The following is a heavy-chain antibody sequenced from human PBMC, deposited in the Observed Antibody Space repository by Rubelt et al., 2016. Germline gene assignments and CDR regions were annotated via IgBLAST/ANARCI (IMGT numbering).Heavy chain of an antibody. CDR3: ARRDGYNWDDAFDI. CDR2: ISAYNGNT. V-gene: IGHV1-18*04. CDR1: GYTFTGYY. J-gene: IGHJ3*02. Sequence: QVQLVPSGAEVKKPGASVKVSCKASGYTFTGYYMHWVRQAPGQELEWMGRISAYNGNTNYARKFQGRVTMTTDTSTSTAYMGLRSLRSDDTAVYYCARRDGYNWDDAFDIWGQGTMVTVSS. D-gene: IGHD5-24*01.